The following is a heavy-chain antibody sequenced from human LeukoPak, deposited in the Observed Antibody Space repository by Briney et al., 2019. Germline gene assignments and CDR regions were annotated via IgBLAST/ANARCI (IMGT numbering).Heavy chain of an antibody. D-gene: IGHD3-10*01. CDR2: MNTNNSSR. CDR1: GYTFSTYE. J-gene: IGHJ4*02. CDR3: SGAPVEGSGSSLSGDY. V-gene: IGHV1-8*01. Sequence: ASVTVSFKASGYTFSTYEINWVRQATGQGLEWMGWMNTNNSSRAYAQKFQGRITMIGNTSISTAYMEMSSLRSDENAVYYCSGAPVEGSGSSLSGDYWGQGTLVTVSS.